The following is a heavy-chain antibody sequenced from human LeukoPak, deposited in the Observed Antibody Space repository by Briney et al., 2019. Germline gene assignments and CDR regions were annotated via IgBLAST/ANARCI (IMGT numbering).Heavy chain of an antibody. D-gene: IGHD6-19*01. CDR2: INPSGGST. Sequence: GASVKVSCKASGYTFTSYYMHWVRQAPGQGLEWMGIINPSGGSTSYAQKFQGRVTMTRDTSTSTVYMELSSLRSEDTAVYYCARGLGRTAVARSFDYWGQGTLVTVSS. CDR3: ARGLGRTAVARSFDY. J-gene: IGHJ4*02. CDR1: GYTFTSYY. V-gene: IGHV1-46*01.